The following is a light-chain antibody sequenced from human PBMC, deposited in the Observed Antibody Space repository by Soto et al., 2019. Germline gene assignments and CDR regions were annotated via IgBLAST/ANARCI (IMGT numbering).Light chain of an antibody. J-gene: IGKJ5*01. CDR1: QSVSNF. CDR2: DAS. CDR3: QQRTNWPLTT. Sequence: EIVLTQSPATLSLSPGERATLSCRSSQSVSNFLAWYQQQPGQAPRLLIYDASNRATGIPARFSGSGSGTDFTLTIRSLEPEDFAIYYCQQRTNWPLTTFGHGTRLEIK. V-gene: IGKV3-11*01.